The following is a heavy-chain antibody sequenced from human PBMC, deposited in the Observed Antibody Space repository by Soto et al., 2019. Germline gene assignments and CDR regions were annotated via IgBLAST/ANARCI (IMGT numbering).Heavy chain of an antibody. CDR2: IYRGGIT. CDR3: AIGNPDWFDS. CDR1: GYSISSGLY. Sequence: PXETLSLPFAVSGYSISSGLYWGWIRQPPGKGLEWIVTIYRGGITYYNPSLKSRVTISIDTSKNHFSLRLSSVTATDTAVYFCAIGNPDWFDSWGQGTLVTVSS. J-gene: IGHJ5*01. V-gene: IGHV4-38-2*01. D-gene: IGHD1-1*01.